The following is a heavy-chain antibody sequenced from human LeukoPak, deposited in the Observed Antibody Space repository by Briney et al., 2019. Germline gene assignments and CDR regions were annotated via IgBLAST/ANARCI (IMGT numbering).Heavy chain of an antibody. D-gene: IGHD3-10*01. CDR1: GGSISSHY. V-gene: IGHV4-4*09. CDR3: TRSSTYFGSFDP. Sequence: PSETLSLTCIVSGGSISSHYWSWIRQPPGKGLEWIGYIYTGGNAIYNPSLKSRVTISVGTSKNQFSLKLTSVTAADTAVYYCTRSSTYFGSFDPWGQGTLVTVSS. CDR2: IYTGGNA. J-gene: IGHJ5*02.